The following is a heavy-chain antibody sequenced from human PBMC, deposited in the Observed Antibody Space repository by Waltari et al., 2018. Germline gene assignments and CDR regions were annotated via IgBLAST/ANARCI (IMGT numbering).Heavy chain of an antibody. CDR2: KNPNSGNT. CDR3: ARAMIAAAGIDP. CDR1: GYTFTSYD. J-gene: IGHJ5*02. V-gene: IGHV1-8*02. Sequence: QVQLVQSGAEVKKPGASVKVSCKASGYTFTSYDINWVRQATGQGLEWMGWKNPNSGNTGYAQRLQGRVTMTRNTSISTAYMELSSLRSEDTAVYYCARAMIAAAGIDPWGQGTLVTVSS. D-gene: IGHD6-13*01.